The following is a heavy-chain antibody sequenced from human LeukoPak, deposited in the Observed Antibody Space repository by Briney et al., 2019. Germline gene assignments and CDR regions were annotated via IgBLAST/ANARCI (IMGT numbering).Heavy chain of an antibody. CDR2: INPDGYDT. Sequence: GGSLRLSCKGSGLTFSNSWMHWVRQAPGKGLVWVSRINPDGYDTNYADSVKGRFTISRGNAKNSLYLQMNSLRAEDTAVYYCARGGLVAARYPFDYWGQGTLVTVSS. V-gene: IGHV3-74*01. D-gene: IGHD6-6*01. J-gene: IGHJ4*02. CDR1: GLTFSNSW. CDR3: ARGGLVAARYPFDY.